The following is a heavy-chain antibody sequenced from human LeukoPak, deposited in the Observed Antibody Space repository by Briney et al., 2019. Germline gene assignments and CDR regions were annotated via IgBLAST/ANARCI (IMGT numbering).Heavy chain of an antibody. CDR2: IYYSGST. V-gene: IGHV4-59*01. Sequence: SETLSLTCTVSGGSISSYYWSWIRQPPGKGLEWIGYIYYSGSTNYNPSLKSRVTLSVDTSKNQFSLKLSSVTAADTAVYYCVRVLLSNYDFWSGYSSWFDPWGQGTLVTVSS. J-gene: IGHJ5*02. D-gene: IGHD3-3*01. CDR3: VRVLLSNYDFWSGYSSWFDP. CDR1: GGSISSYY.